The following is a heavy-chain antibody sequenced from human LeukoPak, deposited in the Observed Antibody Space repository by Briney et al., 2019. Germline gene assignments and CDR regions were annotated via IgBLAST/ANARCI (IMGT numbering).Heavy chain of an antibody. CDR2: IYSGGST. CDR1: GFTVSSNY. J-gene: IGHJ3*02. Sequence: GSLRLSCAASGFTVSSNYMSWVRQAPGKGLEWVSVIYSGGSTYYAASVNGRFTISRDNSKNTVYLQMNSLRAEDTAVYYCAKDSSVEGNQHKDIWGQGTMVTVSS. V-gene: IGHV3-66*01. D-gene: IGHD6-19*01. CDR3: AKDSSVEGNQHKDI.